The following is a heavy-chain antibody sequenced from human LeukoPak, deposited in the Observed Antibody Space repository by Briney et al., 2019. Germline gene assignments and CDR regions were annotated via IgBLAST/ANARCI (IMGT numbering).Heavy chain of an antibody. Sequence: SETLSLTCTVSGGSVSSGSYYWSWLRQPPGKGLEWIGYVYYGGTTDYNPSLKSRVTILEDTSRKQFSLNLDSVTAADTAVYYCARRAHSASSSWGYYFDYWGQGILVTVSS. J-gene: IGHJ4*02. CDR2: VYYGGTT. CDR3: ARRAHSASSSWGYYFDY. D-gene: IGHD1-26*01. CDR1: GGSVSSGSYY. V-gene: IGHV4-61*01.